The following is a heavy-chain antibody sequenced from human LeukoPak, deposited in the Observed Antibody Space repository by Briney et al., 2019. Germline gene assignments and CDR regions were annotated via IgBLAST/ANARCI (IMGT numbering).Heavy chain of an antibody. D-gene: IGHD3-10*01. CDR1: GGSFSGYY. CDR2: INHSGST. CDR3: ARHLTYYYGSGSYRNPHFDY. Sequence: SETLSLTCAVYGGSFSGYYWSWIRQPPGKGLEWIGEINHSGSTNYNPSLKSRVTISVDTSKNQFSLKLSSVTAADTAVYYCARHLTYYYGSGSYRNPHFDYWGQGTLVTVSS. J-gene: IGHJ4*02. V-gene: IGHV4-34*01.